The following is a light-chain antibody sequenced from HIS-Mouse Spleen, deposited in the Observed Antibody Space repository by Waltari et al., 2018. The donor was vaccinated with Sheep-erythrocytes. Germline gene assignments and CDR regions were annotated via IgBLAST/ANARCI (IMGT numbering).Light chain of an antibody. Sequence: AIQMTQSPSSLSASVGDRVTITFRASQGIRNDLGWYQQKPGKAPKLLIYAASSLQSGVTLRFSGSGSGTDFTLTISSLQPEDFATYCGIQDYNYPPFGQGTKVEIK. V-gene: IGKV1-6*01. CDR3: IQDYNYPP. CDR1: QGIRND. CDR2: AAS. J-gene: IGKJ1*01.